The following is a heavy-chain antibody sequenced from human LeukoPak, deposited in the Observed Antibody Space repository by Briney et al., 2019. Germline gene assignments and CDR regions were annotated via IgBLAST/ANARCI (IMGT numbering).Heavy chain of an antibody. CDR3: AIDVTTDLGYGSESSHWFDP. CDR1: GYTFTGYY. J-gene: IGHJ5*02. V-gene: IGHV1-2*02. D-gene: IGHD3-10*01. Sequence: ASVKVSCKASGYTFTGYYMHWVRQAPGHGLEWMGWINPNSGGTDYAQKFQGRVTMTRDTSISTAYMELSRLRSDDTAVYYCAIDVTTDLGYGSESSHWFDPWGQGTLVTVSS. CDR2: INPNSGGT.